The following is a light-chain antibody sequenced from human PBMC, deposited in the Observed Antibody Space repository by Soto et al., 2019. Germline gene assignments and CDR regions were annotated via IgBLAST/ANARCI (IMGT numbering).Light chain of an antibody. J-gene: IGLJ3*02. CDR1: TSNIGNNY. V-gene: IGLV1-51*01. CDR3: GTWDNSLTAGV. CDR2: DND. Sequence: QSALTQPPSVSAAPGQRVTISCSGSTSNIGNNYVSWYQQVPGTAPKLLIYDNDKRPSGIPDRFSGSKSGTSATLGITGLQTGDEADYYCGTWDNSLTAGVFGGGTKVTVL.